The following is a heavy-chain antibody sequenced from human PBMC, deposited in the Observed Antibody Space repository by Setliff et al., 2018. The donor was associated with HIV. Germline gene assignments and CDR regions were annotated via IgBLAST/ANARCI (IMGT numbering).Heavy chain of an antibody. J-gene: IGHJ4*02. CDR1: GDPIFIGGYY. V-gene: IGHV4-31*03. CDR3: ARGGALEWELPFDY. Sequence: SETLSLTCTVSGDPIFIGGYYWSWIRQHPGKGLEWIGYIYYSGSTYYNPSLQSRVTISVDTSKNHFSLKLNSVTAADTAVYYCARGGALEWELPFDYWGQGTLVTVSS. CDR2: IYYSGST. D-gene: IGHD1-26*01.